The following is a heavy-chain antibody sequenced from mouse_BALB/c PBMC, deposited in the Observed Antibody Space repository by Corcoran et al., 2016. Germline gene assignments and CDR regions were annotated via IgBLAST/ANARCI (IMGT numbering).Heavy chain of an antibody. CDR1: GYTFTSYV. V-gene: IGHV1S136*01. Sequence: EVQLQQSGPELVKPGASVKMSCKASGYTFTSYVMHWVKQKPGQGLEWIGYINPYNDGTKYNEKFKGKATLTSDKSSSTAYMELSSLTSEDSAVYYCARSGSLLRLQNYFDYWGQGTTLTVSS. CDR2: INPYNDGT. D-gene: IGHD1-2*01. CDR3: ARSGSLLRLQNYFDY. J-gene: IGHJ2*01.